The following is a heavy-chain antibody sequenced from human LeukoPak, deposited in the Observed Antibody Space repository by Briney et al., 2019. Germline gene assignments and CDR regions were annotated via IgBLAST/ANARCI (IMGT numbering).Heavy chain of an antibody. J-gene: IGHJ5*02. CDR1: GFIFSHYG. Sequence: GGPLRLSCAASGFIFSHYGMSWVRQAPGRGLEWVSSIGSSGSTTYYADSVEGRFTISRDNSKNTLYLQIYSLRAEDTAIYYCAKSQGGITVAGTRWFDPWGQGTLVTVSS. V-gene: IGHV3-23*01. CDR3: AKSQGGITVAGTRWFDP. D-gene: IGHD6-13*01. CDR2: IGSSGSTT.